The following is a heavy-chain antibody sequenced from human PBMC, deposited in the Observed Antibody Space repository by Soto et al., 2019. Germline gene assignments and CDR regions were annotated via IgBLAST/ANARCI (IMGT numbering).Heavy chain of an antibody. D-gene: IGHD1-26*01. CDR3: AKRGILGAQGMAYFHL. CDR2: ITPDGTEQ. J-gene: IGHJ2*01. Sequence: QVQLMESGGGVVQPGRSLRLSCAASGFTFNTYAMHWVRQAPGKGLEWVAVITPDGTEQYYADSVKGRFTLSRDNYKNTLYLQMNSLGLEDMSIYHCAKRGILGAQGMAYFHLLCRGTLGTVSS. V-gene: IGHV3-30*18. CDR1: GFTFNTYA.